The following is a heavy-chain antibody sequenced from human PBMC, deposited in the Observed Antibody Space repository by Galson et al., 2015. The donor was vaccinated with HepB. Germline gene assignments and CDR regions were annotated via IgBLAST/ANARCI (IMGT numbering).Heavy chain of an antibody. J-gene: IGHJ4*02. CDR2: IIPIFGTA. V-gene: IGHV1-69*13. Sequence: SVKVSCKASGGTFSSYAISWVRQAPGQGLEWMGGIIPIFGTANYAQKFQGRVTITADESTSTAYMELSSLRSEDTAVYYCARDRIARYCSGGSCYSSFDYWGQGTLVTVSS. D-gene: IGHD2-15*01. CDR1: GGTFSSYA. CDR3: ARDRIARYCSGGSCYSSFDY.